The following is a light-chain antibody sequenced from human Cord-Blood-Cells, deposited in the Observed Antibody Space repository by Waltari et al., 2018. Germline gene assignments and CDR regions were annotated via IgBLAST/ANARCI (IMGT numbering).Light chain of an antibody. Sequence: QSALTQPRSVSGSPGQSVTISCTGTSSAVGGFTYLSWYQQHPGKAPKLMIYDVSKRPSGVPDRFSGSKSGNTASLTISGLQAEDEADYYCCSYAGSYTSYVFGTGTKVTVL. CDR2: DVS. V-gene: IGLV2-11*01. J-gene: IGLJ1*01. CDR3: CSYAGSYTSYV. CDR1: SSAVGGFTY.